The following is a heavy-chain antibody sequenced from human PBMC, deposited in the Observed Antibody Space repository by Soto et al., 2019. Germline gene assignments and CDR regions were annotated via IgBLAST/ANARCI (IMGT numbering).Heavy chain of an antibody. V-gene: IGHV3-66*01. D-gene: IGHD3-3*01. CDR2: IYSGGST. CDR3: ANAPFYDFWSGPRGYDAFDI. Sequence: GGSLRLSCAASGFTVSSNYMSWVRQAPGKGLEWVSVIYSGGSTYYADSVKGRFTISRDNSKHTLYLQMNSLRAEDTAVYYCANAPFYDFWSGPRGYDAFDIWGQGTMVTVSS. CDR1: GFTVSSNY. J-gene: IGHJ3*02.